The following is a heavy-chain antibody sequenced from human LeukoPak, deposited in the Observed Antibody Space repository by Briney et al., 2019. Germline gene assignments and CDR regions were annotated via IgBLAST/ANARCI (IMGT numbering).Heavy chain of an antibody. Sequence: GGSLRLSCAASGFTFSSYGMHWVRQAPGKGLEWVAFIRYDGSNKYYADSVKGRFTISRDNSKNTLYLQMNSLRAEDTAVYYCARRRNIVVVPAASQTGLSYYYMDVWGKGTTVTVSS. V-gene: IGHV3-30*02. CDR2: IRYDGSNK. CDR3: ARRRNIVVVPAASQTGLSYYYMDV. CDR1: GFTFSSYG. D-gene: IGHD2-2*01. J-gene: IGHJ6*03.